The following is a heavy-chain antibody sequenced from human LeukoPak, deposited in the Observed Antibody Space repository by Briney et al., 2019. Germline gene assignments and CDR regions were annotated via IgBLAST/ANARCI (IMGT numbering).Heavy chain of an antibody. CDR3: ARLSGSYYGGDY. V-gene: IGHV4-38-2*02. CDR2: MFHSGST. D-gene: IGHD1-26*01. CDR1: GYSISNGYY. Sequence: SETLSLTCTVSGYSISNGYYWGWIRQPPGKGLEWIGSMFHSGSTNYNPSLKSRVTISVDTSKNQFSLKLSSVTAADTAVYHCARLSGSYYGGDYWGQGTLVTVSS. J-gene: IGHJ4*02.